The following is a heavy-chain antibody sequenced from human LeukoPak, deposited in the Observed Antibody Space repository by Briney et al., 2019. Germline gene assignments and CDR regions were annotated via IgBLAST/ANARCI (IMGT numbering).Heavy chain of an antibody. CDR3: ARLRGIILGALLHYYFDY. J-gene: IGHJ4*02. V-gene: IGHV4-39*01. CDR2: ISYSGST. D-gene: IGHD1-26*01. Sequence: PSEALSLTCTVSGDSISSSDYYWGWIRQPPGKGLGWIGTISYSGSTYYNPSLQSRVTISVDTSKNQFSLELSSVTAADTAVYYCARLRGIILGALLHYYFDYWGQGTLVSVSS. CDR1: GDSISSSDYY.